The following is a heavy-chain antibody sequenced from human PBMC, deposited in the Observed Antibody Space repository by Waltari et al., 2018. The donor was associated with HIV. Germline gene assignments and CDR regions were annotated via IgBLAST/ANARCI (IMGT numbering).Heavy chain of an antibody. J-gene: IGHJ4*02. D-gene: IGHD4-17*01. CDR2: INPNNGGT. V-gene: IGHV1-2*02. CDR3: ARNLDVDYVLAY. Sequence: QVQLVQSGAEVKKPGASVKVSCKGSGYTFTGYYIHWVRQAPGQGLEWMGWINPNNGGTNYAQKFQDRVTMTRDTSISTAYMELSRLRSDDTAVYYCARNLDVDYVLAYWGQGILVTVSS. CDR1: GYTFTGYY.